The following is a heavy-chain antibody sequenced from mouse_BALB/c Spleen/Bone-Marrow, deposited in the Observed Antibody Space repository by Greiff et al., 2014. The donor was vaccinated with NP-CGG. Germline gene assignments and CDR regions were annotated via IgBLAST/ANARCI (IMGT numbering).Heavy chain of an antibody. V-gene: IGHV1S16*01. CDR1: GYTFTSYY. CDR2: INPSNGGT. CDR3: TRGRRDAMDY. J-gene: IGHJ4*01. Sequence: QVQLQQSGAELVKPGASVKLSCKASGYTFTSYYMYWVKQRPGQGLERIGEINPSNGGTNFNEKFKSKATLTVDKSSSTAYMQLSSLTSEDSAVYCCTRGRRDAMDYWGQGTSVTVSS.